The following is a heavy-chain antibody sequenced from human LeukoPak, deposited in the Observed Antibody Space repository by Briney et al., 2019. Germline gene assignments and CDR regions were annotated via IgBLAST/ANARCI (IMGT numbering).Heavy chain of an antibody. CDR3: ARGQDYYDSSGPPDY. V-gene: IGHV4-4*02. Sequence: PSGTLSLTCAVSGGSISSSNWWSWVRQPPGKGLEWIGEIYHSGSTNYNPSLKSRVTISVDKSKNQFSLKLSSVTAADTAVYYCARGQDYYDSSGPPDYWGQGTLVTVSS. J-gene: IGHJ4*02. D-gene: IGHD3-22*01. CDR1: GGSISSSNW. CDR2: IYHSGST.